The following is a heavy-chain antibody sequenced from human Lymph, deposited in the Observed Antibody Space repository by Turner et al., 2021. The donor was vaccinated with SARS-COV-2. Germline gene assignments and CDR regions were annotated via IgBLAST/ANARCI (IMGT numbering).Heavy chain of an antibody. Sequence: QVQLQESGPRLVKPLETLSLTCTVSGGSMNNNYWSRIRQPPGKRLAWIGFIFYRGSTNYNPSPKSRVTISVDTSENQFSLKLTSVTAADSAIYYCARQTVNNWVDPWGQGTLVTVSS. D-gene: IGHD2-21*02. CDR1: GGSMNNNY. J-gene: IGHJ5*02. V-gene: IGHV4-59*01. CDR2: IFYRGST. CDR3: ARQTVNNWVDP.